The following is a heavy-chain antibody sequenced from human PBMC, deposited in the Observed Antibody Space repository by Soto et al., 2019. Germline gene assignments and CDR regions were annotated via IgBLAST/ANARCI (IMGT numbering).Heavy chain of an antibody. J-gene: IGHJ4*02. CDR1: GFTFGSYW. CDR2: IKPDGSAT. D-gene: IGHD4-17*01. CDR3: AKDRGALRWSEEHYYFDY. Sequence: GGSLRLSCAVSGFTFGSYWMNWVRLIPGKGLEWVAYIKPDGSATYYADSMKGRFTISRDNSKSTLYLQMNSLRAEDTALYYCAKDRGALRWSEEHYYFDYWGQGTLVTVSS. V-gene: IGHV3-7*01.